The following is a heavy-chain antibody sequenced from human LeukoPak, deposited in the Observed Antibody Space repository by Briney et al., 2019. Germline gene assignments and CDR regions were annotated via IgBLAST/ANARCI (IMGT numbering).Heavy chain of an antibody. J-gene: IGHJ3*02. CDR2: INWNGGST. V-gene: IGHV3-20*04. Sequence: PGGSLRLSCAASGFTFDDYGMSWVRQAPGKGLEWVSGINWNGGSTGYADSVKGRFTISRDNAENSLYLQMNSLRAEDTALYYCARDYGDYVGPVAFDIWGQGTMVTVSS. CDR3: ARDYGDYVGPVAFDI. D-gene: IGHD4-17*01. CDR1: GFTFDDYG.